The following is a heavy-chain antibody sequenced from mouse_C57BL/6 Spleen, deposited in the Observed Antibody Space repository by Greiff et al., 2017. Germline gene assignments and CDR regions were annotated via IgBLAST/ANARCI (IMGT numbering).Heavy chain of an antibody. CDR3: DCGYAMGY. CDR2: INPNCGTT. J-gene: IGHJ4*01. CDR1: GYSFTDYN. Sequence: EVKLMEPGPELVKPGASAKISCKASGYSFTDYNIHWVKQSHGKSLEWIGVINPNCGTTSYNQKFKGKATLTVDQSSSAAYMQHNSLTSADSAVYDCDCGYAMGYWGQGPSVTVSS. V-gene: IGHV1-39*01.